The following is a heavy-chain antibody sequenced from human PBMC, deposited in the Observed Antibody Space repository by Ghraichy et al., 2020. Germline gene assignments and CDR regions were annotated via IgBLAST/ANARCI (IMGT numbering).Heavy chain of an antibody. CDR2: ISAYNGNT. CDR1: GYTFTSYG. V-gene: IGHV1-18*01. CDR3: ASAGGFWSGQQYYYYGMDV. J-gene: IGHJ6*02. Sequence: ASVKVSCKVSGYTFTSYGISWVRQAPGQGLEWMGWISAYNGNTNYAQKLQGRVTMTTDTSTSTAYMELRSLRSDDTAVYYCASAGGFWSGQQYYYYGMDVWGQGTTVTVSS. D-gene: IGHD3-3*01.